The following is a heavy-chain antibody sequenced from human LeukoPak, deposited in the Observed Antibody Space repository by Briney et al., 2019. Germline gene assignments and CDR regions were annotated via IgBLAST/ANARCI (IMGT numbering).Heavy chain of an antibody. CDR3: ARPHYYDSSGYPYYFDY. CDR2: INHSGST. J-gene: IGHJ4*02. V-gene: IGHV4-34*01. CDR1: GGSFSGYY. D-gene: IGHD3-22*01. Sequence: SETLSLTCAVYGGSFSGYYWSWIRQPPGKGLEWIGEINHSGSTNYNPSLKSRVTISVDTSKNQFSLKLSSVTAADTAVYYCARPHYYDSSGYPYYFDYWGQGTLVTVSS.